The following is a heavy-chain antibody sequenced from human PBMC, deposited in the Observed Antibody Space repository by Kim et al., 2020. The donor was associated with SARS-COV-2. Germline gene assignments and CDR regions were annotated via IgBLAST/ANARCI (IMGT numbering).Heavy chain of an antibody. V-gene: IGHV3-74*01. CDR3: ASGLTPGQH. D-gene: IGHD2-15*01. J-gene: IGHJ1*01. CDR2: GRST. Sequence: GRSTSYADAVKGRFTISRDNAKNTLYLQMNSLRAEDTAVYYCASGLTPGQHWGQGTLVTVSS.